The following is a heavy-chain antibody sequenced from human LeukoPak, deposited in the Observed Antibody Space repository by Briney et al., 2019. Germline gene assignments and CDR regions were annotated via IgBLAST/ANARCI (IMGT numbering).Heavy chain of an antibody. CDR3: ARGVRVRGAVDY. CDR2: IYYSGST. J-gene: IGHJ4*02. D-gene: IGHD3-10*01. Sequence: SQTLSLTCTVSGGSISSGDYYWSWIRQPPGKGLEWIGYIYYSGSTYYNPSLKSRVTISVDTSKNQFSLKLSSATAADTAVYYCARGVRVRGAVDYWGQGTLVTVSS. V-gene: IGHV4-30-4*01. CDR1: GGSISSGDYY.